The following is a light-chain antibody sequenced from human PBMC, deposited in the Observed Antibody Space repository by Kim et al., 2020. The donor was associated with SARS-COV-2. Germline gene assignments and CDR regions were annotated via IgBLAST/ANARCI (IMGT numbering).Light chain of an antibody. CDR1: QRISSY. CDR2: ASS. CDR3: QQSYRTPWT. Sequence: DIQMTQSPSSLSASVGDRVTITCRASQRISSYLNWYQQKPGKAPKLLIYASSSLKSGVPSRFSGSGSGTDFTLTISSLQPEDFATYYCQQSYRTPWTFGQGNKVDSK. V-gene: IGKV1-39*01. J-gene: IGKJ1*01.